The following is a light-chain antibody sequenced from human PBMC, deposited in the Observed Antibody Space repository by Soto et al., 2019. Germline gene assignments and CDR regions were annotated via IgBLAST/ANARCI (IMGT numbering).Light chain of an antibody. CDR1: QGIGSY. J-gene: IGKJ1*01. CDR2: AAS. CDR3: QQYYSYPWT. V-gene: IGKV1-9*01. Sequence: IHLTQSPSFLSASLGHSVTITCRASQGIGSYLAWYQQKQGKAPKLLIYAASTLQSGVPSRFSGSGSGTDVNLTISCLQSEDFATYYCQQYYSYPWTFGQGTKVDIK.